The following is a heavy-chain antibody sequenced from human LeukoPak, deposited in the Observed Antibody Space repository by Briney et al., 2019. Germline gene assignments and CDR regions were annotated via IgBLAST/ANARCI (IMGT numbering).Heavy chain of an antibody. V-gene: IGHV1-69*13. CDR3: ARISIYCSSTSCQGFDY. Sequence: GASVKVSCKASGGTFSSYAISWVRQAPGQGLEWMGGIIPIFGTANYAQKFQGRVTITADESTSTAYMELSSLRSEDTAVYYCARISIYCSSTSCQGFDYWGQGTLVTVSS. D-gene: IGHD2-2*01. CDR1: GGTFSSYA. J-gene: IGHJ4*02. CDR2: IIPIFGTA.